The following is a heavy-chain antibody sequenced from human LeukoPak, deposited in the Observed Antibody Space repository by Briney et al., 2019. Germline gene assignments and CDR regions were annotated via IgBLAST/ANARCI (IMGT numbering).Heavy chain of an antibody. J-gene: IGHJ4*02. V-gene: IGHV3-23*01. CDR1: GFTFSSYA. Sequence: GGSLRLSCAASGFTFSSYAMSWVRQAPGKGLEWVSAISGSGGSTYYADSVKGRFTISRDNSKNALYLQMNSLRAEDTAVYYCAKDPYSNYFPMYYFDYWGQGTLVTVSS. CDR2: ISGSGGST. CDR3: AKDPYSNYFPMYYFDY. D-gene: IGHD4-11*01.